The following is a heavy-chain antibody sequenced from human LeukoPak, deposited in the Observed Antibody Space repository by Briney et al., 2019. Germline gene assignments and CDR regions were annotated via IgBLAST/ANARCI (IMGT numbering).Heavy chain of an antibody. Sequence: PSETLSLTCSASGTSIRSFYWSWIRQSAGEGLEWIRRVSTSGSLSYNPSLTSRVTMSLDTSKNQFSLNLKAVTAADTAVYSCAREPGMFCSTNDCYWWSYYYLDVWGKGITVTVSS. CDR1: GTSIRSFY. D-gene: IGHD2-21*02. V-gene: IGHV4-4*07. J-gene: IGHJ6*03. CDR3: AREPGMFCSTNDCYWWSYYYLDV. CDR2: VSTSGSL.